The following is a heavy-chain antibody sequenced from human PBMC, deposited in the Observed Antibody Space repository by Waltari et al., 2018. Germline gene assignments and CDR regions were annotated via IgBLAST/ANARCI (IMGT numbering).Heavy chain of an antibody. J-gene: IGHJ6*03. D-gene: IGHD6-13*01. Sequence: QVQLQESGPGLVKPSETLSLTCTVSGGSISSYYWSWNRQPAGKGLEWIGRIYTSGSTNYNPSLKSRVTMSVDTSKNQFSLKLSSVTAADTAVYYCARSIAAAGTYYYYYMDVWGKGTTVTVSS. CDR1: GGSISSYY. V-gene: IGHV4-4*07. CDR3: ARSIAAAGTYYYYYMDV. CDR2: IYTSGST.